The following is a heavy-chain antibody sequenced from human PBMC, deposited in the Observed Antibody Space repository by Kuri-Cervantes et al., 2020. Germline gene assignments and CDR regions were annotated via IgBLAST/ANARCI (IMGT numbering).Heavy chain of an antibody. CDR1: GYTFTNYG. CDR3: ARDVNDSGAAFDI. D-gene: IGHD1-26*01. V-gene: IGHV1-18*01. CDR2: ISAYDGDT. J-gene: IGHJ3*02. Sequence: ASVKVSCKASGYTFTNYGISWVRQVPGQGLEWMGWISAYDGDTNFAQKLQGRVTMTTDTSTSTAYMELRSLRSDDTAVYYCARDVNDSGAAFDIWGQGTMVTVSS.